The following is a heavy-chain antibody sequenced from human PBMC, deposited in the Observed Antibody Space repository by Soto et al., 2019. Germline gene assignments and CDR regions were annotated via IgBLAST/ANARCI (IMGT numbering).Heavy chain of an antibody. D-gene: IGHD3-22*01. Sequence: ASVKVSCKASGYTFTSYGISWVRQAPGQGLEWMGWISAYNGNTNYAQKLQGRVTMTTDTSTSTAYMELSSLRSEDTAVYYCASGGYYYDSSGSHYFDYWGQGTLVTVSS. J-gene: IGHJ4*02. CDR2: ISAYNGNT. V-gene: IGHV1-18*01. CDR1: GYTFTSYG. CDR3: ASGGYYYDSSGSHYFDY.